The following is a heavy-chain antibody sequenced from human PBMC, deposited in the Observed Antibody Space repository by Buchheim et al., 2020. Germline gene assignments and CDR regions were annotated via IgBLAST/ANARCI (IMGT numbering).Heavy chain of an antibody. CDR3: ASDCSDTRCSTGEYYQD. V-gene: IGHV1-2*02. Sequence: QVLLEQSGAEVKKPGASVKVSCKASGYTVSEYYVHWVRQAPGQGLEWMGWINCNNGDTEYGQKFQGRITMTTDTAIATVYMELSSLRSDDTAVYYCASDCSDTRCSTGEYYQDWGQGT. CDR2: INCNNGDT. J-gene: IGHJ1*01. D-gene: IGHD2-15*01. CDR1: GYTVSEYY.